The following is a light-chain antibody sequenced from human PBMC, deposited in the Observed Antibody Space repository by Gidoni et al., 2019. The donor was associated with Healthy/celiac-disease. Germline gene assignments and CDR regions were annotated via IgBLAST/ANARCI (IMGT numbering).Light chain of an antibody. CDR3: QKYNSAPPT. J-gene: IGKJ4*01. Sequence: DIQMTQSPSSLSASVGDRVTITCRASRGISNYLAWYQQKPGKVPKLLIYAASTLQSGVPSRFSGSGSGTDFTLTISSLQPEDVATYYCQKYNSAPPTFGGXTKVEIK. CDR2: AAS. V-gene: IGKV1-27*01. CDR1: RGISNY.